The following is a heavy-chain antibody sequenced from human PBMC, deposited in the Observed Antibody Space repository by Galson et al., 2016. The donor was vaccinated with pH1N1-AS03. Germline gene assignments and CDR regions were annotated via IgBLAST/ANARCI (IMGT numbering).Heavy chain of an antibody. CDR3: ASGNDYGSGTFYRSFGMDV. CDR1: GGSLSGYY. D-gene: IGHD3-10*01. Sequence: LSLTCAVYGGSLSGYYWTWIRQPLGKGLQWIGESNHRGSTRGITTYNPSLKSRVTISVDTSKNHLSLRLNSVTAADTAVYFWASGNDYGSGTFYRSFGMDVWGQGTTVAVSS. J-gene: IGHJ6*02. V-gene: IGHV4-34*01. CDR2: SNHRGST.